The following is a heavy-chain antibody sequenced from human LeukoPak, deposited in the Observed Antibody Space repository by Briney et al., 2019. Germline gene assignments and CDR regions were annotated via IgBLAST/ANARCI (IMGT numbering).Heavy chain of an antibody. V-gene: IGHV3-23*01. CDR3: ARQNTPHGNFDY. J-gene: IGHJ4*02. CDR2: ISGSGGST. Sequence: PGGSLRLSCAASGFTFSSYAMSWVRQAPGKGLEWVSAISGSGGSTYYADSVKGRFTISRDNAKKSLFLQMNSLRAEDTAVYYCARQNTPHGNFDYWGQGTLVTVSS. D-gene: IGHD1-26*01. CDR1: GFTFSSYA.